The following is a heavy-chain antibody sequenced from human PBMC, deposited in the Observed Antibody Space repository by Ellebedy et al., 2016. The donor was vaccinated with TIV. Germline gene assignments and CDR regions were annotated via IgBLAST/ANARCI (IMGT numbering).Heavy chain of an antibody. CDR2: ISFDGSNK. CDR1: GFTVSNHW. D-gene: IGHD5-18*01. Sequence: PGGSLRLSCAASGFTVSNHWLTWVRQAPGKGLQWVAVISFDGSNKDYADSVRGRFTIFRDNSKNTLYLQMNSLRPEDTAVYYCARDIYSYGYGAFDYWGQGTLVTVSS. V-gene: IGHV3-30*03. CDR3: ARDIYSYGYGAFDY. J-gene: IGHJ4*02.